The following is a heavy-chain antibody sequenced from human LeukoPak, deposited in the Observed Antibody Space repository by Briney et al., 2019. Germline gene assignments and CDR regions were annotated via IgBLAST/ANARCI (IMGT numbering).Heavy chain of an antibody. CDR1: GFTFSTYG. Sequence: GRSLRLSCAASGFTFSTYGMHWVRQTPGKGLEWVTLISYGGSNKYYADSVKGRFTISRDNSENTLYLQMNSLRAEDTAVYYCAKAGYGSYYAFDIWGQGTMVTVSS. D-gene: IGHD1-26*01. V-gene: IGHV3-30*18. CDR3: AKAGYGSYYAFDI. CDR2: ISYGGSNK. J-gene: IGHJ3*02.